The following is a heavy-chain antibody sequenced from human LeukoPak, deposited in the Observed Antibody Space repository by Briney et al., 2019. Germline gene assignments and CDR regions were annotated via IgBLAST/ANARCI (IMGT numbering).Heavy chain of an antibody. V-gene: IGHV1-69*13. J-gene: IGHJ5*02. D-gene: IGHD6-13*01. CDR3: ASHASGAAGILDRYNWFDP. CDR2: IIPIFGTA. Sequence: VASVKVSCKASGGTFSSYAISWVRQAPGQGLEWMGGIIPIFGTANYAQKFQGRVTITADESTGTAYTELSSLRSEDTAVYYCASHASGAAGILDRYNWFDPWGQGTLVTVSS. CDR1: GGTFSSYA.